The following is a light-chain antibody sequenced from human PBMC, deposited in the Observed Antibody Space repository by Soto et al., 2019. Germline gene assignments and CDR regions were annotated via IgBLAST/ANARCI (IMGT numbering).Light chain of an antibody. CDR3: QPYGSSPFT. CDR2: GAS. CDR1: QSVSSRC. J-gene: IGKJ3*01. V-gene: IGKV3-20*01. Sequence: EIVWTQSPGTVSFSPGERSTLSCRSSQSVSSRCLAWYQQEAGQAPRLRIYGASSRASGIPDRFSGSGSGTDFTLTISRLEPEDFAVYYCQPYGSSPFTFGPGTKVDI.